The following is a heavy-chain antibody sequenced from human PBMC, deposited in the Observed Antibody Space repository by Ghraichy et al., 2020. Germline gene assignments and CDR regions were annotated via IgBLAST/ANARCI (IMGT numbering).Heavy chain of an antibody. Sequence: GESLNISCAASGFTFSSYAMHWVRQAPGKGLEWVAVISYDGSNKYYADSVKGRFTISRDNSKNTLYLQMNSLRAEDTAVYYCASGPLAGSNNWFDPWGQGTLVTVSS. CDR3: ASGPLAGSNNWFDP. D-gene: IGHD2-15*01. CDR1: GFTFSSYA. J-gene: IGHJ5*02. CDR2: ISYDGSNK. V-gene: IGHV3-30-3*01.